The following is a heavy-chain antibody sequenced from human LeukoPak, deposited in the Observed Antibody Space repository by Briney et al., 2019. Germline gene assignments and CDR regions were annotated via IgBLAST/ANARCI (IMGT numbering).Heavy chain of an antibody. Sequence: NASQTLSLTCAVSCGSITSGGYSWSWIRQPPGKGLQWIGYIYHSGSTYYNPSLKSRVTISVDRSKNQFSLKLSSVTAADTAVYYCARDAVWGQGTTVTVSS. CDR2: IYHSGST. CDR3: ARDAV. CDR1: CGSITSGGYS. J-gene: IGHJ6*02. V-gene: IGHV4-30-2*01.